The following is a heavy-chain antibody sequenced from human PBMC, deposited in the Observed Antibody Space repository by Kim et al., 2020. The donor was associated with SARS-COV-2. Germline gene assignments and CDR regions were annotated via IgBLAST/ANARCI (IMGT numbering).Heavy chain of an antibody. CDR1: GGSMSSSSYY. Sequence: SETLSLTCTVSGGSMSSSSYYWGWIRQPPGKGLEWIGRIYYSGSTYYNPSLKSRVTISVDTSKNQFSLKLSSVTAADTAVYYCARHSLRFLEWANWFDPWGQGTLVTVSS. CDR3: ARHSLRFLEWANWFDP. J-gene: IGHJ5*02. V-gene: IGHV4-39*01. CDR2: IYYSGST. D-gene: IGHD3-3*01.